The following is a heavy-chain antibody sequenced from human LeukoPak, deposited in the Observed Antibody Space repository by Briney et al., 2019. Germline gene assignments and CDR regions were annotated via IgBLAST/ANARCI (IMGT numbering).Heavy chain of an antibody. CDR1: GYTFTSYG. D-gene: IGHD3-10*01. J-gene: IGHJ6*03. V-gene: IGHV1-18*01. CDR2: ISAYTGNT. Sequence: ASVKVSRKASGYTFTSYGISWVRQAPGQGLEWMGWISAYTGNTDYAQKLQGRVTMTTDTSTSTAYMELRSLRSDDTAVYYCARVGNGVTMVRGVISYYYMDVWGKGTTVTISS. CDR3: ARVGNGVTMVRGVISYYYMDV.